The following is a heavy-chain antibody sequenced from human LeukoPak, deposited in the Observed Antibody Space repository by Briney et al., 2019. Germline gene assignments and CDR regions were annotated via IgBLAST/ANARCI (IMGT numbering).Heavy chain of an antibody. J-gene: IGHJ4*02. CDR1: GFTFSNYA. CDR3: VLVLGYGDPKSFDY. D-gene: IGHD4-17*01. CDR2: ITYDGFSE. Sequence: GGSLRLSCAASGFTFSNYAMHWVRQAPGKGLEWVAVITYDGFSENYAGSVKGRFTISRDNSKNTLFLQMNGLRTEDTANCARVLVLGYGDPKSFDYWGQGTLVTVSS. V-gene: IGHV3-30-3*01.